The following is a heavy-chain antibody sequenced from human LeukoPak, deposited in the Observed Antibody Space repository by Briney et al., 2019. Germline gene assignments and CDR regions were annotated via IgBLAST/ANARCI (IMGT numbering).Heavy chain of an antibody. J-gene: IGHJ5*02. Sequence: ASVKVSCKASGYTFISYYMHCVRQAPGQGLEWMGIINPSGGSTSYAQTFQGRVTMTRDTSTRTVYMELSRLRTEDTAVYYCAREEDVRFDPWGQGTLVTVSS. CDR2: INPSGGST. CDR1: GYTFISYY. D-gene: IGHD6-6*01. CDR3: AREEDVRFDP. V-gene: IGHV1-46*01.